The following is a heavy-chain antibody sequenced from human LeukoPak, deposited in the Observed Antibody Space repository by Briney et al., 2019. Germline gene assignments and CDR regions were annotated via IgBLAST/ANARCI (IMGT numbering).Heavy chain of an antibody. CDR3: AKSPGDYVSLFDY. J-gene: IGHJ4*02. V-gene: IGHV3-23*01. CDR1: GFTFSSYA. D-gene: IGHD4-17*01. CDR2: ISVSGGST. Sequence: GGSLRLSCAASGFTFSSYAMSWVRPAPGKGLEWVSAISVSGGSTYYADSVKGRFTISRDNSKNTLYLQMNSLRAEDTAVYYCAKSPGDYVSLFDYWGQGTLVTVSS.